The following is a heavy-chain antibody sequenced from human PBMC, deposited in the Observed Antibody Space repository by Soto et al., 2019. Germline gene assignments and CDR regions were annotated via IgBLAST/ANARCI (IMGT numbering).Heavy chain of an antibody. CDR2: MSPSSGNT. CDR1: GYTFTTKE. Sequence: QVQLVQSGAEVKKPGASVKVSCKASGYTFTTKEINWVRQVPGQGLEWMGWMSPSSGNTGYVDQFRGRVTMTSNTSMTTAYMELSSLRSEDTAVYYCARVGGQLFGDHGMDVWGQGTTVTVSS. V-gene: IGHV1-8*01. D-gene: IGHD3-10*01. J-gene: IGHJ6*02. CDR3: ARVGGQLFGDHGMDV.